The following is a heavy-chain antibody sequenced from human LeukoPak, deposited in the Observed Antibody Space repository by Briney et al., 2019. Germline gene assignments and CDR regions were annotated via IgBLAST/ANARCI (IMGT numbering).Heavy chain of an antibody. CDR3: ASPLPYDSSGYFAEYFQH. J-gene: IGHJ1*01. D-gene: IGHD3-22*01. Sequence: GASVKVSCKASGYTFINHAISWVRQAPGQGLEWMGRIIPILGIANYAQKFQGRVTITADKSTSTAYMELSSLRSEDTAVYYCASPLPYDSSGYFAEYFQHWGQGTLVTVSS. CDR2: IIPILGIA. CDR1: GYTFINHA. V-gene: IGHV1-69*04.